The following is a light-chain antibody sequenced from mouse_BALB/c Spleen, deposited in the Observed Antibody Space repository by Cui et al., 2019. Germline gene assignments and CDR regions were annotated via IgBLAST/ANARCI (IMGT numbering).Light chain of an antibody. J-gene: IGKJ4*01. CDR2: NAK. CDR3: QHHYGTPFT. Sequence: DIQMTPSPVSLSASVGETVTITCRASENIYSYLAWYQQKQGKSPQLLIYNAKTLAEGVPSRYSGSGSGTQFSLKINSMQPEDVGSYYCQHHYGTPFTFGSGTKLEIK. CDR1: ENIYSY. V-gene: IGKV12-44*01.